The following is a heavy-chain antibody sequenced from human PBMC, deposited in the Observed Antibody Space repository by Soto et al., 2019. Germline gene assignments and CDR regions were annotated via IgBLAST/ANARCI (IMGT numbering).Heavy chain of an antibody. J-gene: IGHJ4*02. Sequence: EVQLLESGGGLVQPGESLRLSCAASGFTFSSYAMSWVRQAPGKGLEWVSVISGSDDSTYYADSVKGRFTISRDNSKNTLYLQMNSLRAEDTAVYDCAKRSSSFTFDYWGQGTLVTVSS. CDR1: GFTFSSYA. CDR3: AKRSSSFTFDY. V-gene: IGHV3-23*01. D-gene: IGHD6-6*01. CDR2: ISGSDDST.